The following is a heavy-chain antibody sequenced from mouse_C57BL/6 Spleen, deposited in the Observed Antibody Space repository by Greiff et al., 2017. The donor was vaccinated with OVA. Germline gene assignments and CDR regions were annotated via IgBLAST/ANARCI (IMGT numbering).Heavy chain of an antibody. J-gene: IGHJ1*03. CDR3: AREYGNYEYFDV. V-gene: IGHV5-16*01. D-gene: IGHD2-10*02. Sequence: EVQLVESEGGLVQPGSSMKLSCTASGFTFSDYYMAWVRQVPEKGLEWVANINYDGSSTYYLDSLKSRFIISRDNAKNILYPQMSSLKSEDTATYYCAREYGNYEYFDVWGTGTTVTVSS. CDR1: GFTFSDYY. CDR2: INYDGSST.